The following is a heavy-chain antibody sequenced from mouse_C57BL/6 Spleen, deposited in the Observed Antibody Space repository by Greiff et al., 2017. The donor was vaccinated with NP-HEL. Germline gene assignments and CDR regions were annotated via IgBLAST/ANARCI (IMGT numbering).Heavy chain of an antibody. CDR2: ISDGGSYT. Sequence: EVKLVESGGGLVKPGGSLKLSCAASGFTFSSYAMSWVRQTPEKRLEWVATISDGGSYTYYPDNVKGRFTISRDNAKNNLYLQMSHLKSEDTAMYYCARDSYGYYYAMDYWGQGTSVTVSS. CDR1: GFTFSSYA. D-gene: IGHD2-2*01. V-gene: IGHV5-4*01. J-gene: IGHJ4*01. CDR3: ARDSYGYYYAMDY.